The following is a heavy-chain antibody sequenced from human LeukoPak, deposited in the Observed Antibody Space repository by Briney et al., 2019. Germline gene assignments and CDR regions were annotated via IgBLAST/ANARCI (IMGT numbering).Heavy chain of an antibody. J-gene: IGHJ3*02. CDR3: ARGGGYSYGGGLIAFDI. CDR2: IKQDGSEK. V-gene: IGHV3-7*01. CDR1: GFTFSSYW. Sequence: PGGSLRLSCAASGFTFSSYWMSWVHQAPGKGLEWVANIKQDGSEKYYVASVKGRFTISRDNAKNSLYLQMNSLRAEDTAVYYCARGGGYSYGGGLIAFDIWGQGTMVTVSS. D-gene: IGHD5-18*01.